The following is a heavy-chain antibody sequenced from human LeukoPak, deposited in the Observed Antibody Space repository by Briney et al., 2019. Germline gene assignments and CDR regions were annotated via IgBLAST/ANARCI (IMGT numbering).Heavy chain of an antibody. D-gene: IGHD6-19*01. Sequence: GGSLRLSCTASGFNFGSDAMHWVRQAPGKGLEWVAFIWYDGSNDHYADSVKGRFTISRDNSKNTVCLQMNSLRVEDTAVYYCARDPSGSGWSLNNWGQGTLVTVSS. CDR2: IWYDGSND. CDR3: ARDPSGSGWSLNN. J-gene: IGHJ4*02. V-gene: IGHV3-33*01. CDR1: GFNFGSDA.